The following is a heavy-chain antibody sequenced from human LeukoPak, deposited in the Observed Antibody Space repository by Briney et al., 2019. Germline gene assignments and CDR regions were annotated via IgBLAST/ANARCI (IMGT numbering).Heavy chain of an antibody. CDR1: GGTFSSYA. CDR2: IIPIFGIA. J-gene: IGHJ6*02. Sequence: SAKVSCTPSGGTFSSYAISSGREAPGQGLEWRGRIIPIFGIANYAQKFQGRVTITADKSTSTAYMELSSLRSEDTAVYYCARDQSGSSYYYYGMDVWGQGTPVTVSS. D-gene: IGHD1-26*01. V-gene: IGHV1-69*04. CDR3: ARDQSGSSYYYYGMDV.